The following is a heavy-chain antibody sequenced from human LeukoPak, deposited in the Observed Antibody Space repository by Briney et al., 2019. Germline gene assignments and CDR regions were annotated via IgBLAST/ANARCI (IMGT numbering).Heavy chain of an antibody. CDR3: ARDRVLRKGGFGY. J-gene: IGHJ4*02. CDR2: IKQDGSEK. CDR1: GFTFSSYW. V-gene: IGHV3-7*01. D-gene: IGHD1-1*01. Sequence: PGGSLRLSCAASGFTFSSYWMSWVRQAPGKGLEWVANIKQDGSEKYYVDSVKGRFTISRDNAKNSLYLQMNSLRAEDTAVYYCARDRVLRKGGFGYWGQGTLVTVSS.